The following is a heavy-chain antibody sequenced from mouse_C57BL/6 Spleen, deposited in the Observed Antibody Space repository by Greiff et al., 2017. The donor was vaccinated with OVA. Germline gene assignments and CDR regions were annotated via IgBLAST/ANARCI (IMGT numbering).Heavy chain of an antibody. J-gene: IGHJ1*03. CDR2: IYPGEGDT. Sequence: VQLQQSGAELVKPGASVKISCKASGYAFSSYWMNWVKQRPGKGLEWIGQIYPGEGDTNYNGKFKGKATLTADKSSSTAYMQLSSLTSEDSAVYFCARSDYAGYFDVWGTGTTVTVSS. D-gene: IGHD2-4*01. V-gene: IGHV1-80*01. CDR3: ARSDYAGYFDV. CDR1: GYAFSSYW.